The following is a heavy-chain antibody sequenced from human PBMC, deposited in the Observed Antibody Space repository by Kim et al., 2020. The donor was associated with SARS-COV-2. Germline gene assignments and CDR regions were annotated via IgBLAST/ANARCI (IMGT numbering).Heavy chain of an antibody. CDR2: ISHDGRSS. CDR3: AKDVWVYIGMYV. V-gene: IGHV3-23*01. Sequence: GGSLRLSCAASGFSFTCCAMTWVRQAPGKGLEWVSSISHDGRSSHYADSVKGRFTISRDDSKTTLYLQLNRLRGEDTAVSYWAKDVWVYIGMYVWGEGST. D-gene: IGHD1-26*01. CDR1: GFSFTCCA. J-gene: IGHJ6*02.